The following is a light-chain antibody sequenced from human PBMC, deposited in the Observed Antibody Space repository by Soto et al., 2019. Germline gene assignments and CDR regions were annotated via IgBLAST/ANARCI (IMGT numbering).Light chain of an antibody. CDR1: QSVLYSSNNKNY. J-gene: IGKJ1*01. CDR2: WAS. CDR3: QQYYSSWT. Sequence: DIVLTQSPDSLAVSRGERSTINCKSSQSVLYSSNNKNYLAWYQQKPGQPPKLLIYWASTRESGVPDRFSGSGSGTDFTLTISSLQAEDVAVYYCQQYYSSWTFGQGTKVESK. V-gene: IGKV4-1*01.